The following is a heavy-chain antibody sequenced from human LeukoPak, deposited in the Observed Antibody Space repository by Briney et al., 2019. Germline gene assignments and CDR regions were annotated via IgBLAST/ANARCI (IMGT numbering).Heavy chain of an antibody. CDR3: ARDLPPGS. J-gene: IGHJ4*02. Sequence: TGGSLRLSCAASGFTFYTYAIYWVRQAPGKGLEWVSGICGSGGCTYYADSVKGRFTISRDNAKNSLYLQMNSLRAEDTAVYYCARDLPPGSWGQGTLVTVSS. CDR1: GFTFYTYA. V-gene: IGHV3-23*01. D-gene: IGHD3-10*01. CDR2: ICGSGGCT.